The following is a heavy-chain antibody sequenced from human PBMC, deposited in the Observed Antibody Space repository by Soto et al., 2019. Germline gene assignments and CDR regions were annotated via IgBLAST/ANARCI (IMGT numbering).Heavy chain of an antibody. V-gene: IGHV5-51*01. J-gene: IGHJ6*02. CDR1: GYSFTSYW. Sequence: GESLKISCKGSGYSFTSYWIGWVRQMPGKGLEWMGIIYPGDSDTRYSPSFQGQVTISADRSISTAYLQWSSLKASDTAMYYCARRKAYCSSTSGYYYYGMSVWGQGNTVTVSS. D-gene: IGHD2-2*01. CDR2: IYPGDSDT. CDR3: ARRKAYCSSTSGYYYYGMSV.